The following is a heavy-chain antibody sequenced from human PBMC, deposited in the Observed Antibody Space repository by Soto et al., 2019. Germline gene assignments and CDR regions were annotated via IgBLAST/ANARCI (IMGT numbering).Heavy chain of an antibody. J-gene: IGHJ6*02. CDR2: ISYDGSNK. CDR1: GFTFSSYG. V-gene: IGHV3-30*18. Sequence: QVQLVESGGGVVQPGRSLRLSCAASGFTFSSYGMHWVRQAPGKGLEWVAVISYDGSNKYYADSVKGRFTISRDNSKNTLYLQMNSLRAEDTAVYYCAKGRQYDYVWGSKETNHYGMDVWGQGTTVTVSS. CDR3: AKGRQYDYVWGSKETNHYGMDV. D-gene: IGHD3-16*01.